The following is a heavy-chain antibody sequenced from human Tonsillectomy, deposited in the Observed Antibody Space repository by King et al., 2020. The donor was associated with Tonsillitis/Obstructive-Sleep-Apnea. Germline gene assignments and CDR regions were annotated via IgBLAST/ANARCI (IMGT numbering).Heavy chain of an antibody. CDR1: GFTFSDYY. D-gene: IGHD5-24*01. CDR3: ASGYNYYFYYYMDV. Sequence: QLVPSGGGLVKPGGSLRLSCAASGFTFSDYYMTWIRQAPGKGLEWLSYISSSGTTIYYADSLKGRFTISRDNAKNSLYLQMNSLRAEDTAVYYCASGYNYYFYYYMDVWGKGTTVTVSS. J-gene: IGHJ6*03. CDR2: ISSSGTTI. V-gene: IGHV3-11*01.